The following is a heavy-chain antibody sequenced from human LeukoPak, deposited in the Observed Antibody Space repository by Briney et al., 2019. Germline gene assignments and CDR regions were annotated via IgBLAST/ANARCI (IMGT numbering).Heavy chain of an antibody. CDR1: GGSISSYY. J-gene: IGHJ3*02. V-gene: IGHV4-59*01. Sequence: PSETLSLTCTVSGGSISSYYWSWIRQPPGKGPEWIGNIHHTGGTNYNPSLKSRVTISVDTSKNQFSLKLTSVTAADTAIYYCAKSAGSKNAFDIWGQGTMVTVSS. CDR3: AKSAGSKNAFDI. CDR2: IHHTGGT.